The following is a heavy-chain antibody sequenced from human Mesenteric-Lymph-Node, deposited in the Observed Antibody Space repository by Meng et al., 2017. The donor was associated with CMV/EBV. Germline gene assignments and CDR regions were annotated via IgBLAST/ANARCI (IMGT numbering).Heavy chain of an antibody. D-gene: IGHD3-3*01. CDR3: ARDAQYYDFWSGYSYYYYGMDV. J-gene: IGHJ6*02. Sequence: GESLKISCAASGFTFSSYWMHWVRQAPGKGLVWVSRINSDGSSTSYADSVKGRFTISRDNAKSTLYLQMNSLRAEDTAVYYCARDAQYYDFWSGYSYYYYGMDVWGQGTTVTVSS. CDR2: INSDGSST. V-gene: IGHV3-74*01. CDR1: GFTFSSYW.